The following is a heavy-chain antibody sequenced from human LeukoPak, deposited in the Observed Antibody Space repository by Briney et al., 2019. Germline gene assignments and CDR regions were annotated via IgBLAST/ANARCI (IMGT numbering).Heavy chain of an antibody. V-gene: IGHV3-15*01. J-gene: IGHJ3*02. D-gene: IGHD1-26*01. CDR1: GFTFNNAR. Sequence: GGSLRLSCAASGFTFNNARMSWVRQAPGKGLEWVGRIKSKTDGGTTDYAAPVKGRFTISRDDSKNTLYLQMNSLKTEDTAVYYCTTTPMGYSGSYGEAFDIWGQGTMVTVSS. CDR2: IKSKTDGGTT. CDR3: TTTPMGYSGSYGEAFDI.